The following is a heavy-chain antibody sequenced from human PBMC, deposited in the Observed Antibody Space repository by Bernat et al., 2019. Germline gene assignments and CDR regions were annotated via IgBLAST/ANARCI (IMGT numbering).Heavy chain of an antibody. CDR1: GFTFSSYW. CDR2: INSDGSST. J-gene: IGHJ4*02. D-gene: IGHD3-9*01. CDR3: AREHYDILTGYQYFDY. Sequence: EVQLVESGGGLVQPGGSLRLSCAASGFTFSSYWMHWGRQAPGKGLVWVSRINSDGSSTSYADSVKGRFTISRDNAKNTLYLQMNSLRAEDTAVYYCAREHYDILTGYQYFDYWGQGTLVTVSS. V-gene: IGHV3-74*01.